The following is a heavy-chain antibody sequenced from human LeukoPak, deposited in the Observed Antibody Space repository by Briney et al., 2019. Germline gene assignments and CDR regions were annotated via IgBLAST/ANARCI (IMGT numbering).Heavy chain of an antibody. J-gene: IGHJ4*02. CDR1: GYTFTGYY. V-gene: IGHV1-2*02. Sequence: GASVKVSCKASGYTFTGYYMHWVRQAPGQGLEWMGWINPNSGGTNYAQKFQGRVTMTRDTSISTAYMELSRLRSDDTAVYYCARVPYYDILTGYYHYRGQGTLVTVSS. CDR3: ARVPYYDILTGYYHY. CDR2: INPNSGGT. D-gene: IGHD3-9*01.